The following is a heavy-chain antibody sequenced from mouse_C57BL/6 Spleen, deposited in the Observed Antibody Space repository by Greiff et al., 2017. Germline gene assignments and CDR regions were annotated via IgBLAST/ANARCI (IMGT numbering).Heavy chain of an antibody. CDR1: GYAFSSYW. D-gene: IGHD2-3*01. CDR3: ARGDGFLYYFDC. V-gene: IGHV1-80*01. Sequence: VQLVESGAELVKPGASVKISCKASGYAFSSYWMNWVKQRPGKGLEWIGQIYPGDGDTNYNGKFKGKATLTADKSSSTAYMQLSSLTSEDSAVYFCARGDGFLYYFDCWGRSTTLTVSS. CDR2: IYPGDGDT. J-gene: IGHJ2*01.